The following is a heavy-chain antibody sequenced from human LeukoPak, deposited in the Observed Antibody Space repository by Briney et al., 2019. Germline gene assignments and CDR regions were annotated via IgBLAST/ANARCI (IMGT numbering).Heavy chain of an antibody. V-gene: IGHV3-73*01. CDR1: GFTFSGSA. CDR2: IRSKANSYAT. CDR3: AKEGPNYYDSSGPFDY. D-gene: IGHD3-22*01. J-gene: IGHJ4*02. Sequence: GGSLRLSCAASGFTFSGSAMHWVRQASGKGLEWVGRIRSKANSYATAYAASVKGRFTISRDDSKNTAYLQMNSLKTEDTAVYYCAKEGPNYYDSSGPFDYWGQGTLVTVSS.